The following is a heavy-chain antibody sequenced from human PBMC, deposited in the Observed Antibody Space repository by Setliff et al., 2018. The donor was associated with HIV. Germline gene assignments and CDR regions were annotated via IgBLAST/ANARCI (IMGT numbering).Heavy chain of an antibody. V-gene: IGHV1-2*04. Sequence: ASVKVSCKASGYSYTDYYIHWVRQAPGQGLEWMGWINPKSDGTNYAQKFQGWITMTRDTSISTAYMELSRLRSDDTAVYYCARGMDYYDTSGYYQYYFDYWGQGTLVTVS. CDR2: INPKSDGT. CDR3: ARGMDYYDTSGYYQYYFDY. J-gene: IGHJ4*02. CDR1: GYSYTDYY. D-gene: IGHD3-22*01.